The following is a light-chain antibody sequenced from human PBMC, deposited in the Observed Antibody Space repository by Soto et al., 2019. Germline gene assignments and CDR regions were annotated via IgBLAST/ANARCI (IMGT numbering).Light chain of an antibody. CDR2: EVR. V-gene: IGLV2-14*01. Sequence: QSALTQPASVSGSPGQSITISCSGTSRDIGAYNLVSWYQQPPGKAPKLLIYEVRNRPSGISYRFSGSKSGTTASLTISSLLPEDEADYYCSAYTSRSTLVFGGGTKLT. CDR1: SRDIGAYNL. CDR3: SAYTSRSTLV. J-gene: IGLJ2*01.